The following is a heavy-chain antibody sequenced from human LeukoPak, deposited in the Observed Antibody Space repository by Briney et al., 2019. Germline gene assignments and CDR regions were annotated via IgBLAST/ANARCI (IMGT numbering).Heavy chain of an antibody. Sequence: GGSLRLSCAASGFTFSSYAMHWVRQAPGKGLEWVAVISYDGSNKYYADSVKGRFTISRDNSKNTLYLQMTSLRVEDTAVYYCAKAADYSTSWSDYWGQGTLVTVSS. J-gene: IGHJ4*02. V-gene: IGHV3-30-3*01. CDR1: GFTFSSYA. CDR2: ISYDGSNK. CDR3: AKAADYSTSWSDY. D-gene: IGHD6-13*01.